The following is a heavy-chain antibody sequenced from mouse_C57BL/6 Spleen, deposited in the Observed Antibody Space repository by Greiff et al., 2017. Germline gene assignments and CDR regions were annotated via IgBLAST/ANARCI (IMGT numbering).Heavy chain of an antibody. J-gene: IGHJ4*01. CDR1: GYTFTSYG. V-gene: IGHV1-81*01. D-gene: IGHD1-1*01. CDR2: IYPRSGNT. CDR3: ARGELRQFHYYAMDY. Sequence: QVQLQQSGAELARPGASVKLSCKASGYTFTSYGISWVKQRTGQGLEWIGEIYPRSGNTYYNEKFKGKATLTADKSSSTAYMELRSLTSEDSAVYFCARGELRQFHYYAMDYWGQGTSVTVSS.